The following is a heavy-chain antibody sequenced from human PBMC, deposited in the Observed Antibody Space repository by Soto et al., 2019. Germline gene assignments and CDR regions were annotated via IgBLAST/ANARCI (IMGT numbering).Heavy chain of an antibody. Sequence: ASVKVSCKASGYIFTNYAIHWVRQAPGQSLEWMGWIDAANAKTEYSQRFQGRITLTRDTSVTTAYMELSSLTSEDTAIYFCARDRTVQLERRGAPDYWGQGTLVTVS. CDR3: ARDRTVQLERRGAPDY. CDR2: IDAANAKT. J-gene: IGHJ4*02. D-gene: IGHD1-1*01. V-gene: IGHV1-3*01. CDR1: GYIFTNYA.